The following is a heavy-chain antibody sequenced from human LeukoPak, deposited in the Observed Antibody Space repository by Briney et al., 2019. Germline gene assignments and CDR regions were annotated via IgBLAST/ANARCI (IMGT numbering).Heavy chain of an antibody. CDR3: AKNLWFGELLADYYYYYGMDV. CDR1: GFTFSSYA. J-gene: IGHJ6*02. Sequence: GRSLRLSCAASGFTFSSYAMHWVRQAPGEGLEWVAVISYDGSNKYYADSVKGRFTISRDNSKNTLYLQMNSLRAADTAVYYCAKNLWFGELLADYYYYYGMDVWGQGTTVTVSS. D-gene: IGHD3-10*01. CDR2: ISYDGSNK. V-gene: IGHV3-30*04.